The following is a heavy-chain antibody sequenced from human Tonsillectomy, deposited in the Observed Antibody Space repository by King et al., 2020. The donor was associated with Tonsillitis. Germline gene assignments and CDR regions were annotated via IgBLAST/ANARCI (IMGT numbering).Heavy chain of an antibody. CDR3: ARTKYYYDSSGSPFDY. Sequence: QLQESGPGLVKPSETLSLTCAVSGYSISSGYYWGWIRQPPGKGLEWIGSIYHSGSTYYNPSLKSRVTISVDTSKNQFSLKLSSVTAADTAVYYCARTKYYYDSSGSPFDYWGQGTLVTVSS. J-gene: IGHJ4*02. V-gene: IGHV4-38-2*01. CDR2: IYHSGST. CDR1: GYSISSGYY. D-gene: IGHD3-22*01.